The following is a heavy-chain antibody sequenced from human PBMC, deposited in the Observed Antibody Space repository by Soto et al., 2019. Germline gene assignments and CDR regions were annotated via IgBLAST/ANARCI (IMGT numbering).Heavy chain of an antibody. J-gene: IGHJ6*02. Sequence: SVKVSCKASGGTFSSYAISWVRQAPGQGLEWMGGIIPIFGTANYAQKFQGRVTTTADKSTSTAYMELSSLRSEDTAVYYCASQSGYVDYYYGMDVWGQGTTVPVSS. V-gene: IGHV1-69*06. CDR1: GGTFSSYA. D-gene: IGHD5-12*01. CDR3: ASQSGYVDYYYGMDV. CDR2: IIPIFGTA.